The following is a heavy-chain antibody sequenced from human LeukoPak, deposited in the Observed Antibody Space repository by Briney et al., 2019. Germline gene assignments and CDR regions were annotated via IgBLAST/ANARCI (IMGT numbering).Heavy chain of an antibody. CDR1: GFTFSYAW. D-gene: IGHD5-18*01. V-gene: IGHV3-7*01. CDR2: INPDGNKK. J-gene: IGHJ4*02. Sequence: PGGSLRLSCAASGFTFSYAWMNWVRQAPGKGLEWVASINPDGNKKYSADSVKGRFTISRDNAENSLYLQMNSLRVEDTAFYYCARDLAYSRLDYWGQGMLVTISS. CDR3: ARDLAYSRLDY.